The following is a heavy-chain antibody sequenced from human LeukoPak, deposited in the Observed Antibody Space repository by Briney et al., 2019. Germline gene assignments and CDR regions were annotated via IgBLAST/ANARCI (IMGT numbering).Heavy chain of an antibody. Sequence: PSETLSLTCTVSGGSISSSSYYWGCIRQPPGKGLEWIGSIYYSGSTYYNPSLKSRVTISVDTSKNQFSLKLSSVTAADTAVYYCARHRGSLDTAMGKLDYWGQGTLVTVSS. D-gene: IGHD5-18*01. CDR3: ARHRGSLDTAMGKLDY. CDR1: GGSISSSSYY. V-gene: IGHV4-39*01. J-gene: IGHJ4*02. CDR2: IYYSGST.